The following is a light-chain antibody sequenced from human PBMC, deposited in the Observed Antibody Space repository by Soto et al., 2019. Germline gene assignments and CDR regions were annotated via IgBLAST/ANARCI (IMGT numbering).Light chain of an antibody. CDR3: QQRSNWPPSIT. CDR1: QSVSSY. CDR2: DAS. V-gene: IGKV3-11*01. J-gene: IGKJ5*01. Sequence: EIALTQSPATLSVSPGERATLSCLAIQSVSSYLAWYQKKPGQAPRLLIYDASNRATGIPARFSGSGSGTDFTLTISSLEPEDFAVYYCQQRSNWPPSITFGQGTRLEI.